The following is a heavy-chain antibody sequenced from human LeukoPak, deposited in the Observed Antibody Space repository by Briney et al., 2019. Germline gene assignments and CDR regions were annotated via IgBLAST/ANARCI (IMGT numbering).Heavy chain of an antibody. V-gene: IGHV3-23*01. CDR3: VARGAPDAFDI. D-gene: IGHD1-26*01. Sequence: GGSLRLSCAASGFTFSSYGMSWVRQAPGKGLEWVSAISGSGGSTSYAQKFQGRVTMTRDMSTSTVYMELSSLRSEDTAVYYCVARGAPDAFDIWGQGTMVTVSS. CDR1: GFTFSSYG. CDR2: ISGSGGST. J-gene: IGHJ3*02.